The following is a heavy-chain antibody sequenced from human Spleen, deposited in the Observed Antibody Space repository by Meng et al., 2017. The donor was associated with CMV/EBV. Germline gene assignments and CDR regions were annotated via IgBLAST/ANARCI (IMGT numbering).Heavy chain of an antibody. V-gene: IGHV1-69*02. CDR3: AKSRGSYYLDYFDY. Sequence: SGGTSSSYNISGVRQAPGQGREWMGRIIPILGIANDEQKFQGRVTITADKSTSTAYMELSSLRSEEKAVYYCAKSRGSYYLDYFDYWGQGTLVTVSS. D-gene: IGHD1-26*01. J-gene: IGHJ4*02. CDR1: GGTSSSYN. CDR2: IIPILGIA.